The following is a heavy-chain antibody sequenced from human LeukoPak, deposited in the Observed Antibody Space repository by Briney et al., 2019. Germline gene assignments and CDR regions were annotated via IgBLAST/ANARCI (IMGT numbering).Heavy chain of an antibody. CDR1: GFTFSSYE. CDR3: ARDLRSSGYYAFDY. D-gene: IGHD3-22*01. Sequence: TGGALRPSLAAPGFTFSSYEMNWVPQAPGKGLGGGSYISSSGSTIYYADSVKGRFTISRDNAKNSLYLQMNSLRAEDTAVYYCARDLRSSGYYAFDYWGQGTLVTVSS. V-gene: IGHV3-48*03. CDR2: ISSSGSTI. J-gene: IGHJ4*02.